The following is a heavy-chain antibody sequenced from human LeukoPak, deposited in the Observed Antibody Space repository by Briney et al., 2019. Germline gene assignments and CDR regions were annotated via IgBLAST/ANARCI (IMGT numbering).Heavy chain of an antibody. Sequence: GASVKVSFKGSGYTFTNYGISWVGQAPGQGLEGVGWISAYNGNTNYTQKLPGRVTMTTHTSTSTAYIELRSVRSDDTAVYYCARLIVVVPAASYYFDYWGQGTLVTVSS. CDR3: ARLIVVVPAASYYFDY. V-gene: IGHV1-18*01. CDR2: ISAYNGNT. CDR1: GYTFTNYG. J-gene: IGHJ4*02. D-gene: IGHD2-2*01.